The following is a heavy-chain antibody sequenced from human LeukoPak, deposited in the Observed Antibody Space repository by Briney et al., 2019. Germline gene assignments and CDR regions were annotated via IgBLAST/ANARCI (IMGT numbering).Heavy chain of an antibody. Sequence: SQTLSLTCNVSGGSISSDTYYWSWIRQPAGKRLEWIGRMDTTGTTNYNPSLKSRVTISVDTSKNQFSLKLSSVTAADTAVYYCARHQSYYYDYYMDVWGKGTTVTISS. J-gene: IGHJ6*03. CDR1: GGSISSDTYY. D-gene: IGHD2-2*01. V-gene: IGHV4-61*02. CDR2: MDTTGTT. CDR3: ARHQSYYYDYYMDV.